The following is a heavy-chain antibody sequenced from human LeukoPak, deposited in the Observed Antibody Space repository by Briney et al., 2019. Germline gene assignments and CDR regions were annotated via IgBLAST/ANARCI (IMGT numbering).Heavy chain of an antibody. CDR3: AKDQAVGLRPAIFDY. V-gene: IGHV3-30-3*01. J-gene: IGHJ4*02. Sequence: GGSLRLSCAASGFTFSSYAMHWVRQAPGKGLEWVAVISYDGSNKYYADSVKGRFTISRDNSKNTLYLQMNSLRAEDTAVYYCAKDQAVGLRPAIFDYWGQGTLVTVSS. D-gene: IGHD4-17*01. CDR1: GFTFSSYA. CDR2: ISYDGSNK.